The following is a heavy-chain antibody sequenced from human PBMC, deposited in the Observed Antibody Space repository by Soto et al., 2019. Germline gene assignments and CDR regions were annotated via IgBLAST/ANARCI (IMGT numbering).Heavy chain of an antibody. Sequence: QVHLVQSGAEVKKPGASVQVSCKGSGYAFTTYGITWVRQAPGQGLEWMVWISAHNGNTNYAQKLQGSVTVTRDTSTSTAYMELRSLRSDDTAVYYCARGRYGDYWGQGALVTVSS. D-gene: IGHD1-1*01. CDR3: ARGRYGDY. V-gene: IGHV1-18*01. CDR2: ISAHNGNT. CDR1: GYAFTTYG. J-gene: IGHJ4*02.